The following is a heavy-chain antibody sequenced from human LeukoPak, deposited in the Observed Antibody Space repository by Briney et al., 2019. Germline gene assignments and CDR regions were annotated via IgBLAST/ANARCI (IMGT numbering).Heavy chain of an antibody. D-gene: IGHD3-9*01. J-gene: IGHJ4*02. CDR1: GGTFSSYA. Sequence: GASVKVSCKASGGTFSSYAISWVRQAPGQGLEWMGGIIPIFGTANYAQKFQGGVTITADESTSTAYMELSSLRSEDTAVYYCARRDRPYYDILTGYSSWGQGTLVTVSS. CDR3: ARRDRPYYDILTGYSS. V-gene: IGHV1-69*13. CDR2: IIPIFGTA.